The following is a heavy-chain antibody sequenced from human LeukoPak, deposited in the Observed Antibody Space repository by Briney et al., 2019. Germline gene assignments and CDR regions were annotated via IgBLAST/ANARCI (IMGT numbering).Heavy chain of an antibody. V-gene: IGHV1-2*02. CDR2: INPNSGGT. CDR3: ARDRWFGEVDAFDI. CDR1: GYTFTSYG. D-gene: IGHD3-10*01. Sequence: ASVKVSCKASGYTFTSYGISWVRQAPGQGLEWMGWINPNSGGTNYAQKFQGRVTMTRDTSISTAYMELSRLRSDDTAVYYCARDRWFGEVDAFDIWGQGTMVTVSS. J-gene: IGHJ3*02.